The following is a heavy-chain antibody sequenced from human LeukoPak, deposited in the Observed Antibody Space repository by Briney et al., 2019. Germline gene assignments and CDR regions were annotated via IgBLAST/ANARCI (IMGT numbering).Heavy chain of an antibody. CDR3: ANFIVVVPAAPYYYYYGMDV. J-gene: IGHJ6*02. Sequence: GGSLRLSCAASGFTFSGYPIHWVRQAPGKGLEWVAVISYDGSNKYYADSVKGRFTISRDNSKNTLYLQMNSLRAEDTAVYYCANFIVVVPAAPYYYYYGMDVWGQGTTVTVSS. CDR2: ISYDGSNK. V-gene: IGHV3-30*04. D-gene: IGHD2-2*01. CDR1: GFTFSGYP.